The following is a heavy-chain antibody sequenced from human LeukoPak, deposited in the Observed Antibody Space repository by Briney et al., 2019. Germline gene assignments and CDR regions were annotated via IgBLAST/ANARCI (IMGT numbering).Heavy chain of an antibody. CDR1: GFTFSSYA. J-gene: IGHJ4*02. CDR2: IWHDGSEK. Sequence: GGSLRLSCAASGFTFSSYAMHWVRQAPGKGLEWVAVIWHDGSEKYYEDSVKGRFTISRDNAKNSLYLQMNSLRDEDTAVYFCARDRWLELFDYWGQGTLVTVSS. CDR3: ARDRWLELFDY. D-gene: IGHD1-7*01. V-gene: IGHV3-33*01.